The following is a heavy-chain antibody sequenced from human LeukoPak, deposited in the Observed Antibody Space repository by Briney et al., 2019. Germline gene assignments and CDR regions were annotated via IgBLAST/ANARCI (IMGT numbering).Heavy chain of an antibody. V-gene: IGHV4-34*01. J-gene: IGHJ4*02. Sequence: SETLSLTCAVSGGSFSGYYWSWIRQPPGKGLERIGDINHSGTTNYNPSLKSRVTISVDTSTNQFSLKLTSVTAPDTAVYYCARVGSPLIIDYWGQGTLVTVSS. CDR3: ARVGSPLIIDY. D-gene: IGHD3-10*01. CDR2: INHSGTT. CDR1: GGSFSGYY.